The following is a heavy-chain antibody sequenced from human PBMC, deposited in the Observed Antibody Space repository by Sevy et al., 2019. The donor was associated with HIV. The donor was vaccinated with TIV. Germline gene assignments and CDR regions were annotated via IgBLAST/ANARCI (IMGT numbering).Heavy chain of an antibody. Sequence: GGSLRLSCAASGFTFSSYAMHWVRQAPGKGLEWVAVISYDGSNKYYADSVKGRFTISRDNSKNTLYLQMNSLRAEDTAVYYCARELLTVVTPTFDYGMDVWTQGTTVTVSS. CDR3: ARELLTVVTPTFDYGMDV. V-gene: IGHV3-30-3*01. J-gene: IGHJ6*02. D-gene: IGHD2-21*02. CDR1: GFTFSSYA. CDR2: ISYDGSNK.